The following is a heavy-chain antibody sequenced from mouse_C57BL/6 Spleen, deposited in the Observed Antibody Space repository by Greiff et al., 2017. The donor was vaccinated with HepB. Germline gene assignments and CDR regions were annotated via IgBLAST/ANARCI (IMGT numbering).Heavy chain of an antibody. CDR1: GFSLTSYG. Sequence: VKLVESGPGLVQPSQSLSITCTVSGFSLTSYGVHWVRQSPGKGLEWLGVIWSGGSTDYNAAFISRLSISKDNSKSQVFFKMNSLQADDTAIYYCARKGQLGYYAMDYWGQGTSVTVSS. CDR2: IWSGGST. D-gene: IGHD3-2*01. J-gene: IGHJ4*01. CDR3: ARKGQLGYYAMDY. V-gene: IGHV2-2*01.